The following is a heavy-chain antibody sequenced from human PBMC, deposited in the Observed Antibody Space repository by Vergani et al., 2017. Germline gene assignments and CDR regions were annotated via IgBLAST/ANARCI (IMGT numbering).Heavy chain of an antibody. D-gene: IGHD3-22*01. CDR2: ISGSGGST. CDR1: GFTFSSYA. J-gene: IGHJ4*02. V-gene: IGHV3-23*04. CDR3: AKDPSPRSGYYEPHLMGVEDY. Sequence: EVQLVESGGGLVQPGGSLRLSCAASGFTFSSYAMSWVRQAPGKGLEWVSAISGSGGSTYYADSVKGRFTISRDNSKNTLYLQMNSLRAEDTAVYYCAKDPSPRSGYYEPHLMGVEDYWGQGTLVTVSS.